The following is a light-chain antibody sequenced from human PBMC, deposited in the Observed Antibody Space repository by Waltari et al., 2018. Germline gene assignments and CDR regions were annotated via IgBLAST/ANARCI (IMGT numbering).Light chain of an antibody. CDR2: WAS. Sequence: DIVMTQSPDSLAVSLGERATINCKSSQSVLYSSNNKNYLAWYQQKPRQPPKLLIYWASTRESGVPDRFSGSGSGTDFTLTISSLQSEDFAVYYCQQYNDWPQTFGQGTKLETK. V-gene: IGKV4-1*01. CDR1: QSVLYSSNNKNY. CDR3: QQYNDWPQT. J-gene: IGKJ2*01.